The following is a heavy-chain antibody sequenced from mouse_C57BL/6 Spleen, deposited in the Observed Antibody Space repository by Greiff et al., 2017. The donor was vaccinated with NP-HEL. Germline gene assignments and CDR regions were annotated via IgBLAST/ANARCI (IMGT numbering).Heavy chain of an antibody. CDR2: IDPEDGDT. D-gene: IGHD2-2*01. V-gene: IGHV14-1*01. Sequence: VQLQQSGAELVRPGASVKLSCTASGFNIKDYYMHWVKQRPEQGLEWIGRIDPEDGDTEYAPKFQGKATMTADTSSNTAYLQLSSLTSEDTAVYYCTRGGYDYAMDYWGQGTSVTVSS. J-gene: IGHJ4*01. CDR3: TRGGYDYAMDY. CDR1: GFNIKDYY.